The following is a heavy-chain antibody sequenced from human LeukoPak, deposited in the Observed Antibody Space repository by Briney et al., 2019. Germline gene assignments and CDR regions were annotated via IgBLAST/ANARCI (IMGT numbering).Heavy chain of an antibody. Sequence: GGSLRLSCAASGFTFSSYSMNWVRQAPGKGLEWVSSISSSSRYIYYADSVKGRFTISRDNAKTSLYLQMNSLRAEDTAVYYCARGSLDWNFGNPPDYWGQGTLVTVSS. CDR2: ISSSSRYI. V-gene: IGHV3-21*01. CDR1: GFTFSSYS. D-gene: IGHD1-7*01. CDR3: ARGSLDWNFGNPPDY. J-gene: IGHJ4*02.